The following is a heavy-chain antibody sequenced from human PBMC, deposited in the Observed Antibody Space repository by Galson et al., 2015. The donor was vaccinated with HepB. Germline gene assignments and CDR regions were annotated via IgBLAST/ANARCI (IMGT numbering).Heavy chain of an antibody. CDR1: GFSFSSYG. Sequence: SLRLSCAASGFSFSSYGMHWVRQAPGKGLEWVAVIWSDGSNKYYRDSVKGRFTISRDNSKNTLFLQMNSLRVEDTAVYYCARELYINSFHWFDPWGQGTLVTVSS. J-gene: IGHJ5*02. V-gene: IGHV3-33*01. D-gene: IGHD5-18*01. CDR3: ARELYINSFHWFDP. CDR2: IWSDGSNK.